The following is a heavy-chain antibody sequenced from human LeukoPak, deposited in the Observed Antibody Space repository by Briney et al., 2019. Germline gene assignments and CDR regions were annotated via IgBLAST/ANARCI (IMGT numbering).Heavy chain of an antibody. D-gene: IGHD5-18*01. CDR1: GASINGGSNY. CDR3: ARSDGYGLVGI. V-gene: IGHV4-39*07. J-gene: IGHJ3*02. Sequence: SETLSLTCRVSGASINGGSNYWGWIRRPPGKTLEWIGSIYSSGSTYYNPSLKSRVIIMIDTPKNHFSLTLSSVTAADTAVYYCARSDGYGLVGIWGQGTMATVSS. CDR2: IYSSGST.